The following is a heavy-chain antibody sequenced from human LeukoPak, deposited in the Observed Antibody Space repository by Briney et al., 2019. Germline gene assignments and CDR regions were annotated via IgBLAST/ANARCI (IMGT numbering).Heavy chain of an antibody. J-gene: IGHJ5*02. CDR3: TRPGFHDYGDFNWFDP. V-gene: IGHV3-73*01. CDR1: GFTFSGSA. D-gene: IGHD4-17*01. CDR2: IRSKANSYAT. Sequence: GGSLRLSCAASGFTFSGSAMHWVRQASGKGLEWVGRIRSKANSYATAYAASVKGRFTISRDDSKNTAYLQMNSLKTEDTAVYYCTRPGFHDYGDFNWFDPWGQGTLVTVSS.